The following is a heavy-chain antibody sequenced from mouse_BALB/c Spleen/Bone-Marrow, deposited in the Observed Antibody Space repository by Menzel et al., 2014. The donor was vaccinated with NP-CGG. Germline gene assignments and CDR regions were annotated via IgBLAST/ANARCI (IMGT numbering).Heavy chain of an antibody. V-gene: IGHV6-6*02. D-gene: IGHD4-1*01. Sequence: EVQVVESGGGLVQPGGSMKLSCVASGFTFSNYWMNWVRQSPEKGLEWVAEIRLKSNNYATHYAESVKGRFTISRDDSKSSVYLQMNNLRAEGTGIYYCTRVNWPFDYWGQGTTLTVSS. J-gene: IGHJ2*01. CDR2: IRLKSNNYAT. CDR3: TRVNWPFDY. CDR1: GFTFSNYW.